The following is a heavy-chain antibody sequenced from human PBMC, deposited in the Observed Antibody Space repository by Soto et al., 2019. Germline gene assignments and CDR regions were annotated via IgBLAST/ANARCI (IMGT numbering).Heavy chain of an antibody. CDR2: IKRKTDGGTT. J-gene: IGHJ4*02. CDR3: NSGWNSDY. D-gene: IGHD1-7*01. Sequence: SGGSLRLSCAASGFTFSNAWMSWVRQAPGKGLEWVGRIKRKTDGGTTEYAAAVKGRFTTSRDDSKNTLYLQMNSLKTEDTAVYYCNSGWNSDYWGQGTLVTVSS. V-gene: IGHV3-15*01. CDR1: GFTFSNAW.